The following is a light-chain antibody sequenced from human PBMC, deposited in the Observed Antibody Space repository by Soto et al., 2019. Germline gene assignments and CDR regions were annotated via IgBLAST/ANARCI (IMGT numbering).Light chain of an antibody. V-gene: IGKV3-15*01. CDR3: QQYNDWPSFT. Sequence: DIVMTQSPATLSVSPGERATLSCRASQTISSNLAWYQQKPGQTPRLLIYGASTRAAGISARFSGSGSGTDFTLTITILQSEDFAVYYCQQYNDWPSFTFGPGTKVDIE. CDR1: QTISSN. J-gene: IGKJ3*01. CDR2: GAS.